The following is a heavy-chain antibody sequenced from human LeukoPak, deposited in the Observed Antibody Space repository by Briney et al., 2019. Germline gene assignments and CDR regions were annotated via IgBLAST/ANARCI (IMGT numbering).Heavy chain of an antibody. V-gene: IGHV1-2*02. CDR3: ARDIRGGYYYDSSGYPDY. CDR2: INPNSGGI. Sequence: GASVKVSCKASGYTFTGYYMHWVRQAPGQGLEWMGWINPNSGGINYAQKFQGRVTMTRDTSISTAYTEMSTLRSDDTAVYYCARDIRGGYYYDSSGYPDYWGQGTLVTVSS. J-gene: IGHJ4*02. CDR1: GYTFTGYY. D-gene: IGHD3-22*01.